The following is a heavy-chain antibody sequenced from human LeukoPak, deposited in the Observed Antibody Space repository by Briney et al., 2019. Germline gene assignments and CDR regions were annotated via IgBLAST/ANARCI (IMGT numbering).Heavy chain of an antibody. CDR2: INHSGST. CDR3: ARGSPGYSYGYFDY. V-gene: IGHV4-34*01. Sequence: SETLSLTCTVSGGSISSYYWSWIRQPPGKGLEWIGEINHSGSTNYNPSLKSRVTISVDTSKNQFSLKLSSVTATDTAVYYCARGSPGYSYGYFDYWGQGTLVTVSS. D-gene: IGHD5-18*01. CDR1: GGSISSYY. J-gene: IGHJ4*02.